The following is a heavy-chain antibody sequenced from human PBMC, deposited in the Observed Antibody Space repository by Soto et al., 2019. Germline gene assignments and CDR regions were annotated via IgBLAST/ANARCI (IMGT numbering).Heavy chain of an antibody. D-gene: IGHD3-10*01. Sequence: QVQLPESGPGLLKPSETLSLTCSASGGSVRDKTYYWSWIRQPPGKRLEWIGYVYYSGTPDYNPFLKSRVPISVHLFWNRFSLTLSPVNTSVTAIYYCGRTTAVPITVRSRYIFHYWGQRTLDTVSS. CDR3: GRTTAVPITVRSRYIFHY. CDR1: GGSVRDKTYY. V-gene: IGHV4-61*01. CDR2: VYYSGTP. J-gene: IGHJ4*02.